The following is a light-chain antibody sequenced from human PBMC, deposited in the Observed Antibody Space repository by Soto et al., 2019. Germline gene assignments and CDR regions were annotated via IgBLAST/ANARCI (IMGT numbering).Light chain of an antibody. J-gene: IGKJ1*01. CDR3: QQYNNWPPWT. CDR1: QTVSGN. Sequence: IVMTQSPASLSVSAGERATLSCSASQTVSGNLAWYQQKPGQAPRLLIYGASTRATGIPARFSGTGSGTEFTLTISSLQSGDIAVYFCQQYNNWPPWTFGQGTKVDIK. V-gene: IGKV3-15*01. CDR2: GAS.